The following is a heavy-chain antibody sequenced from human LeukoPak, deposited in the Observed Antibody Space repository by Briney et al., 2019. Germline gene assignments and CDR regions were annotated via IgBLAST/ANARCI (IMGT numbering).Heavy chain of an antibody. Sequence: GGSLRLSCAASGFTVSSNYMSWVRQAPGKGLEWVSVIYSGGSTYYADSVKGRFTISRDNSKNTLYLQMNSLRAEDTVVYYCARDRSHYYDSSGYLNYWGQGTLVTVSS. CDR3: ARDRSHYYDSSGYLNY. V-gene: IGHV3-66*01. CDR1: GFTVSSNY. CDR2: IYSGGST. D-gene: IGHD3-22*01. J-gene: IGHJ4*02.